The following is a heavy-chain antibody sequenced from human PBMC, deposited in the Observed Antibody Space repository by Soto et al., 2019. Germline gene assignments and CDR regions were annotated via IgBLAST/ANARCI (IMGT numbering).Heavy chain of an antibody. CDR3: AKVYSSSLSDYFDY. D-gene: IGHD6-13*01. CDR2: ISYDGSNK. CDR1: GFTFSSYG. J-gene: IGHJ4*02. Sequence: GGSLRLSCAASGFTFSSYGMHWVRQAPGKGLEWVAVISYDGSNKYYADSVKGRFTISRDNSKNTLYLQMNSLRAEDTAVYYCAKVYSSSLSDYFDYWGQGTLVTVSS. V-gene: IGHV3-30*18.